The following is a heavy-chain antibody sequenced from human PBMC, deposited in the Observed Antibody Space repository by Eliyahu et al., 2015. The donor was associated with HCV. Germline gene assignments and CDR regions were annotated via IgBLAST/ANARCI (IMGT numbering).Heavy chain of an antibody. CDR1: GFTFSSYG. V-gene: IGHV3-30*18. J-gene: IGHJ2*01. D-gene: IGHD3-3*01. CDR3: AKGVAQYFDL. Sequence: QVQLVDSGGGVVQPGRSLRLSCAASGFTFSSYGXHWVRQAPGKGLXWGAVXXXXGSNKYYADSVKGRFTISRDNSKNTLYLQMNSLRAEDTAVYYCAKGVAQYFDLWGRGTLVTVSS. CDR2: XXXXGSNK.